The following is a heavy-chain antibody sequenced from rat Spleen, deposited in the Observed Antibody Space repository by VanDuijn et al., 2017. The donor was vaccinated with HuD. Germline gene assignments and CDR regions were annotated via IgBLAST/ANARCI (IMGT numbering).Heavy chain of an antibody. J-gene: IGHJ3*01. CDR1: GHSIASSYR. CDR2: INSAGSP. V-gene: IGHV3-3*01. CDR3: ARSDGTHYYLPFAD. Sequence: EVQLQESGPGLVKPSQSLSLTCSVTGHSIASSYRWNWIRKFPGHKLEWKGYINSAGSPNYNPSLKSRIFISRDTSKNQFFLQVDSVTTEDTATYYCARSDGTHYYLPFADWGQGTLVTVSS. D-gene: IGHD1-12*02.